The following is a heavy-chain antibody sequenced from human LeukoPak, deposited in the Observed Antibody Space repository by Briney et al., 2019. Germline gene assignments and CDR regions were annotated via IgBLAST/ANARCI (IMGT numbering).Heavy chain of an antibody. J-gene: IGHJ5*02. D-gene: IGHD7-27*01. CDR1: GFIVSNNH. CDR2: TYTDTSP. CDR3: ARESWGPVGP. Sequence: PGGSLRLSCAASGFIVSNNHMSWVRQAPGKWLEWVSLTYTDTSPYYADSVKGRFTISRDNSKNTVNLQMNSLRVEDTAVYYCARESWGPVGPWGQGTLVTVSS. V-gene: IGHV3-66*02.